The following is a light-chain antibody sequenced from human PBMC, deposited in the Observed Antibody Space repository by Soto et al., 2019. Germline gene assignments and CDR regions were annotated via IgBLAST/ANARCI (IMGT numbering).Light chain of an antibody. CDR1: QGISSY. CDR2: AAS. CDR3: QQYYSYPLG. J-gene: IGKJ1*01. V-gene: IGKV1-8*01. Sequence: AIRMTQSPSSFSASTGDRVTITCRASQGISSYLAWYQQKPGKAPKLLIYAASTLQSGVPSRFSGSGSGTDFTLTISRLQSEDFATYYCQQYYSYPLGFGQGTKVEIK.